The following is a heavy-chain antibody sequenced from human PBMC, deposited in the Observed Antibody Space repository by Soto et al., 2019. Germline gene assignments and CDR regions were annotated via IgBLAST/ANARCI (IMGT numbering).Heavy chain of an antibody. V-gene: IGHV1-46*04. CDR3: ARDLAAADY. Sequence: QVQLVQSGAEVKKPGASVKISCKTSGYIFINYYIHWVRQAPGQGLECVALFNPMSGSTNYAQKLQGRVIVTSDTSTNTVYMELSSLISEDTAVYYCARDLAAADYWGQGTLVTVSS. D-gene: IGHD6-13*01. CDR1: GYIFINYY. J-gene: IGHJ4*02. CDR2: FNPMSGST.